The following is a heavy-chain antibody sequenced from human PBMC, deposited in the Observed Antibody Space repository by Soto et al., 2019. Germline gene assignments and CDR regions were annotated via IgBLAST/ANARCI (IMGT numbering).Heavy chain of an antibody. J-gene: IGHJ4*02. D-gene: IGHD5-12*01. CDR1: GYTFTSYG. CDR2: IIPIFGTA. Sequence: ASVKVSCKASGYTFTSYGISWVRQAPGQGLEWMGGIIPIFGTANYAQKFQGRVTITADESTSTAYMELSGLRSEDTAVYYCARDGVEMATINYFDYWGQGTLVTVSS. CDR3: ARDGVEMATINYFDY. V-gene: IGHV1-69*13.